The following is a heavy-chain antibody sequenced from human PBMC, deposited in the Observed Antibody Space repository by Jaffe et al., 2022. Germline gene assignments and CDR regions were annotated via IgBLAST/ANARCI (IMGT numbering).Heavy chain of an antibody. J-gene: IGHJ3*02. V-gene: IGHV3-48*03. CDR3: ARDPANDYVWGSYWVPGAFDI. Sequence: EVQLVESGGGLVQPGGSLRLSCAASGFTFSSYEMNWVRQAPGKGLEWVSYISSSGSTIYYADSVKGRFTISRDNAKNSLYLQMNSLRAEDTAVYYCARDPANDYVWGSYWVPGAFDIWGQGTMVTVSS. CDR2: ISSSGSTI. CDR1: GFTFSSYE. D-gene: IGHD3-16*01.